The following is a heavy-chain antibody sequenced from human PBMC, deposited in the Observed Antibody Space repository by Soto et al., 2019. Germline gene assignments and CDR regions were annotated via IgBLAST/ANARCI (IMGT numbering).Heavy chain of an antibody. CDR2: ISAYNGNT. J-gene: IGHJ5*02. CDR3: ARDVVRQQWLSGWFDP. Sequence: QVQLVQSGAEVKKPGASVKVSCKASGYTFTSYGISWVRQAPGQGLEWMGWISAYNGNTNYAQKLQDRVTMTTDTSTSTAYMELRSLRSDDTAVYYCARDVVRQQWLSGWFDPWGQGTLVTVSS. CDR1: GYTFTSYG. D-gene: IGHD6-19*01. V-gene: IGHV1-18*01.